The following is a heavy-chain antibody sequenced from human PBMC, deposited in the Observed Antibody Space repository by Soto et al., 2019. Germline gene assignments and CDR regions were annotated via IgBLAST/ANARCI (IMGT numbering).Heavy chain of an antibody. CDR2: IRGSDGST. V-gene: IGHV3-23*01. CDR1: VFTFSRYG. D-gene: IGHD3-9*01. Sequence: GGSLRLSCEASVFTFSRYGMTWVRQSPGKGLEWVSTIRGSDGSTYYADSVKGRFTISRDNSKNTLYLQMNSLRAEDTAVYYCAKDVNYDMLAGYYYYWGQGTLVTVSS. CDR3: AKDVNYDMLAGYYYY. J-gene: IGHJ4*02.